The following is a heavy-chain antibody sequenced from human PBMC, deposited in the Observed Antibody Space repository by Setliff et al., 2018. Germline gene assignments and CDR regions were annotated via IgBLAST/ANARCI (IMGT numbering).Heavy chain of an antibody. CDR3: ASPGYLNGLWRFDW. CDR1: GFTFNNFA. CDR2: ISGSGGST. D-gene: IGHD3-10*01. J-gene: IGHJ4*02. Sequence: GGSLRLSCAASGFTFNNFAMSWVRQAPGKGLEWVSAISGSGGSTYYADSVKGRFTVSRDTSKNTLYLQMNSLRAEDTAVYYCASPGYLNGLWRFDWWGQGTLVTVSS. V-gene: IGHV3-23*01.